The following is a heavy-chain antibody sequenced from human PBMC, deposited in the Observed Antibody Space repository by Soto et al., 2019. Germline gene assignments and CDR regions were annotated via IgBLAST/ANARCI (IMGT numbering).Heavy chain of an antibody. CDR2: IYWNDDK. Sequence: SGPTLVNPTQTLTLTCSFSGFSLSSTGVGVGWIRQPPGKALEWVALIYWNDDKRYSPSLKSRLTITKDTSKNQVILTVTNTDPVDTATSYCAHRPDDSGYFDYWGQGALVTVYS. D-gene: IGHD3-22*01. CDR3: AHRPDDSGYFDY. V-gene: IGHV2-5*01. CDR1: GFSLSSTGVG. J-gene: IGHJ4*02.